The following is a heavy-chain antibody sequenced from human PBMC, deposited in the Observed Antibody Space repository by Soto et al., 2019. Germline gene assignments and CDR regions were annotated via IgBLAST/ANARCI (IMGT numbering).Heavy chain of an antibody. Sequence: GGSLRLSCAASAFTFSSYAMSWVRQAPGKGLEWVSGISGIGGSTYYADSVKGRFTISRDNSKNTLYLQMNSLRAEDTAVYYCARVPYGDYGRLDYWGPGTLVTVSS. J-gene: IGHJ4*02. V-gene: IGHV3-23*01. D-gene: IGHD4-17*01. CDR2: ISGIGGST. CDR3: ARVPYGDYGRLDY. CDR1: AFTFSSYA.